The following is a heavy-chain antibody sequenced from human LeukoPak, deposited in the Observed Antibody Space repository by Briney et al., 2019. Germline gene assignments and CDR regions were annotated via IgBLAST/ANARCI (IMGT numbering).Heavy chain of an antibody. CDR3: ARGVPSSWSGDEYFHH. CDR1: GYTFTNYD. Sequence: ASVKVSCKASGYTFTNYDINWVRQATGQGPEWMAWLNPNSGDTGFAQKFQGRLTITRDTSINTAYMELSSLRSEDTAVYYCARGVPSSWSGDEYFHHWGQGTLVTVSP. D-gene: IGHD6-13*01. V-gene: IGHV1-8*03. J-gene: IGHJ1*01. CDR2: LNPNSGDT.